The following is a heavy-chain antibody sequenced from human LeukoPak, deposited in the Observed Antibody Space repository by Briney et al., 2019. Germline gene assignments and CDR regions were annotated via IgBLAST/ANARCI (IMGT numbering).Heavy chain of an antibody. D-gene: IGHD3-22*01. CDR1: GYTLTELF. Sequence: ASVKVSCKVSGYTLTELFMHWVRQAPGKGLEWMGGFDPEDGETIYAQKFQGRVTMTEDTSTDTAYMELSSLRSEDTAVYYCATTEGDSSGYPYFDYWGQGTLVTVSS. CDR2: FDPEDGET. V-gene: IGHV1-24*01. J-gene: IGHJ4*02. CDR3: ATTEGDSSGYPYFDY.